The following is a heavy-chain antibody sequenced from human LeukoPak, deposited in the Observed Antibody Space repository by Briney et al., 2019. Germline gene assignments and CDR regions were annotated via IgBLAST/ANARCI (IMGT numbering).Heavy chain of an antibody. J-gene: IGHJ3*02. V-gene: IGHV4-34*01. Sequence: SETLSLTCAVYGGSFSGYYWSWIRQPPGKGLEWIGEINHSGSTNYNPSLKSRVTISVDTSKNQFSLKLSSVTAADTALYYCARGPVASRTFDIWGQGTMVTVSS. CDR2: INHSGST. CDR3: ARGPVASRTFDI. CDR1: GGSFSGYY.